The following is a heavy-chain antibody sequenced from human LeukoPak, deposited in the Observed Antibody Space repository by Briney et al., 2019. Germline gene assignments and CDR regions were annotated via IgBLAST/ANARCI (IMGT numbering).Heavy chain of an antibody. J-gene: IGHJ4*02. D-gene: IGHD3-22*01. CDR3: ARGQKYYYDSSGLD. CDR1: GFTFSSYA. Sequence: GGSLRLSCAASGFTFSSYATHWVRQAPGKGLEWVAVISYDGSNKYYADSVKGRFTISRDNSKNTLYLQMNSLRAEDTAVYYCARGQKYYYDSSGLDWGQGTLVTVSS. CDR2: ISYDGSNK. V-gene: IGHV3-30*01.